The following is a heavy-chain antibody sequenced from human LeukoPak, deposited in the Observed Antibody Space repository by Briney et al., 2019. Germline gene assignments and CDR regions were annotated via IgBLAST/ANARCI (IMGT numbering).Heavy chain of an antibody. J-gene: IGHJ4*02. CDR2: INPNSGGT. CDR1: GYTFTGYY. CDR3: ARGSDYYYDSSGYFWVL. V-gene: IGHV1-2*02. Sequence: ASVKVSCKASGYTFTGYYMHWLRQAPGQGLEWMGWINPNSGGTNYAQKFQGRVTMTRDTSISTAYMELSRLRSDDTAVYYCARGSDYYYDSSGYFWVLWGQGTLVTVSS. D-gene: IGHD3-22*01.